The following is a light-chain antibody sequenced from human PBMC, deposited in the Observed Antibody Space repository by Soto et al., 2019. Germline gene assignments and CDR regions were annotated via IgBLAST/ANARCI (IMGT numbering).Light chain of an antibody. CDR2: DVS. Sequence: QSALAQPASVSGSPGQSITISCTGSSSDVGAYNFVSWYQQHPGKAPKLIIYDVSSRPSGVSNRFSGSKSGNTASLTISGLQTEDEADYYCNSYAGGTPLLVFGGGTKLTVL. J-gene: IGLJ2*01. V-gene: IGLV2-14*01. CDR3: NSYAGGTPLLV. CDR1: SSDVGAYNF.